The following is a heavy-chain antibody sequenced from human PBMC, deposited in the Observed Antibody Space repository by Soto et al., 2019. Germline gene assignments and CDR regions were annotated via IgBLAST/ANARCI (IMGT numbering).Heavy chain of an antibody. CDR1: GYTFTGYY. CDR3: ARLSTAYGDYAGQAYEFDY. V-gene: IGHV1-2*02. CDR2: INPNSGGT. Sequence: ASVKVSCKASGYTFTGYYMHWVRQAPGQGLEWMGWINPNSGGTNYAQKFQGRVTMTRDTSISTAYMELSRLRSDDTAVYYCARLSTAYGDYAGQAYEFDYWGQGTLVTVSS. D-gene: IGHD4-17*01. J-gene: IGHJ4*02.